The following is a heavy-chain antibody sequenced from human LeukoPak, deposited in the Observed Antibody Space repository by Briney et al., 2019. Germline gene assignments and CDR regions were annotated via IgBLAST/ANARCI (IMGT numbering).Heavy chain of an antibody. V-gene: IGHV4-34*01. D-gene: IGHD3-9*01. CDR2: INHSGST. CDR1: GGSFSGYY. J-gene: IGHJ4*02. Sequence: SETLSLTCAVYGGSFSGYYWSWIRQPPGKGLEWIGEINHSGSTNCNPSLKSRVTISVDTSKNQFSLKLSSVTAADTAVYYCARGGSYYDILTGYYALYYFDYWGQGTLVTVSS. CDR3: ARGGSYYDILTGYYALYYFDY.